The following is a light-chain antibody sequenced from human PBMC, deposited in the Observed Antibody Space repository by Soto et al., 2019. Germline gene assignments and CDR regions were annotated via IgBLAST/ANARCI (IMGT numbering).Light chain of an antibody. CDR3: AAWDDSLNGLL. CDR2: SDN. Sequence: QTVVTQPPSASGTPGQVFTISCSGSNSNIGDNSVNWYQQLPGTAPKLLIYSDNRRPSGVPGRFSGSKSGTSASLAISGLQSEDEAEYYCAAWDDSLNGLLFGGGTQLTVL. CDR1: NSNIGDNS. V-gene: IGLV1-44*01. J-gene: IGLJ3*02.